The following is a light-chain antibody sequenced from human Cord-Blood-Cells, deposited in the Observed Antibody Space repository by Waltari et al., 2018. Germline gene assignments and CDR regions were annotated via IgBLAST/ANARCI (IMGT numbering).Light chain of an antibody. V-gene: IGLV2-14*01. Sequence: QSALTQPASVSGSPGQSLTISCTGTSSDVGGYNYVSWYQQQPGKAPKLMIYDVSNRPSGVSNRFSGSKSGNTASLTISGLQAEDEADYYCSSYTSSSTLYVFGTGTKVTVL. J-gene: IGLJ1*01. CDR2: DVS. CDR3: SSYTSSSTLYV. CDR1: SSDVGGYNY.